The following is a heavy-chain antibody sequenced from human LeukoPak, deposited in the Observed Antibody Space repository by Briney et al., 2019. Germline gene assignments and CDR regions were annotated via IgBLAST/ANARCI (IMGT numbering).Heavy chain of an antibody. Sequence: PGGSLRLSCTASGFTFGDYALAWVRQAPGKGLEWVGFIRNKAYGATTENAASVKGRFTISRDDSESIAYLQMSSLKTEDTAVYYCAGVIRIAVVYYVDHWGQGTLVTVSS. J-gene: IGHJ4*02. CDR3: AGVIRIAVVYYVDH. D-gene: IGHD6-19*01. V-gene: IGHV3-49*04. CDR1: GFTFGDYA. CDR2: IRNKAYGATT.